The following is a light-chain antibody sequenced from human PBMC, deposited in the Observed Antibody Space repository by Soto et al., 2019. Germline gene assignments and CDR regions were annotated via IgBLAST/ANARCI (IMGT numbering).Light chain of an antibody. CDR2: DVS. V-gene: IGLV2-14*01. CDR3: SSYISSSTLDVV. CDR1: SSDIGGYNY. Sequence: QSVLTQPASVSGSPGQSITISCTGTSSDIGGYNYVSWYQQHPGKAPKLIIYDVSNRPSGVSNRFSGSKSGNTASLTISGLQDEDEADYSCSSYISSSTLDVVFGGGTKLTVL. J-gene: IGLJ2*01.